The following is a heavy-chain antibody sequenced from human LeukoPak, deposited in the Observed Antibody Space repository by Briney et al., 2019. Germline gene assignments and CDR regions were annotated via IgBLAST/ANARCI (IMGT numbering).Heavy chain of an antibody. J-gene: IGHJ3*02. CDR1: GGSFSGYY. CDR2: INHSGST. CDR3: ARANIAAAAAFDI. D-gene: IGHD6-13*01. V-gene: IGHV4-34*01. Sequence: SETLSLTCAVYGGSFSGYYWSWIRQPPGKGLEWIGEINHSGSTNYNPSLKSRVTISVDTSKNQFSLKLSSVTAADTAVYYCARANIAAAAAFDIWGQGTMVTVSS.